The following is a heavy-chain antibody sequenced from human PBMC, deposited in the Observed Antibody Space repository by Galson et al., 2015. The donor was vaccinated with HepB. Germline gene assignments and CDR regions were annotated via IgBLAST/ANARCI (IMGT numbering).Heavy chain of an antibody. CDR1: GGTFSSYA. CDR3: ARYAVGNSYNYSSGWY. J-gene: IGHJ4*02. D-gene: IGHD6-19*01. CDR2: IIPILGIT. V-gene: IGHV1-69*04. Sequence: SVKVSCKASGGTFSSYAISWVRQAPGQRLEWMGRIIPILGITNYAQNFQGRVTITADKSTSTAYMELSTLRSEDTAVYYCARYAVGNSYNYSSGWYWGQGTLVTVSS.